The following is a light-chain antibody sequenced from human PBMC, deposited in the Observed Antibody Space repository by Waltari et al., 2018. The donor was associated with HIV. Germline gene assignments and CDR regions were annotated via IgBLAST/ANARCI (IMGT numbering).Light chain of an antibody. CDR1: SSDVGAYNI. CDR2: EVI. J-gene: IGLJ2*01. Sequence: QSALTQPASVSGSPGQSITISCTGTSSDVGAYNIVSWYQKYPGKAPKLIIFEVIKRPSVVSDRFSGSRSGNTAYLTISGLQTEDEGDYYCCSYSGTGVVFGGGTKVTVL. CDR3: CSYSGTGVV. V-gene: IGLV2-23*02.